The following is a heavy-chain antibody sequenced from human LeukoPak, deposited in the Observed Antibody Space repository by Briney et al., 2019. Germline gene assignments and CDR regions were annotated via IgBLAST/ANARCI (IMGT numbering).Heavy chain of an antibody. Sequence: SETLSLTCTVSGGSISSYYWSWIRQPPGKGLEWIDYICCSGSTNDNPSVKSRVTISVDTSKNQFSLKLSSVTAADTAVYYCARVGPIVATIDDAFDIWGQGTMVTVSS. J-gene: IGHJ3*02. CDR2: ICCSGST. CDR3: ARVGPIVATIDDAFDI. D-gene: IGHD5-12*01. V-gene: IGHV4-59*12. CDR1: GGSISSYY.